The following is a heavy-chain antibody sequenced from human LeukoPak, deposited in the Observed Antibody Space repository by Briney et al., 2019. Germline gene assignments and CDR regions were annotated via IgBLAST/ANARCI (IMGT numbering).Heavy chain of an antibody. CDR2: MNPNSGNT. V-gene: IGHV1-8*02. Sequence: GASVKVSCKASGYTFTGYYMHWVRQATGQGLEWMGWMNPNSGNTGYAQKFQGRVTMTRNTSISTAYMELSSLRSEDTAVYYCARGFDYGEPEAFFQHWGQGTLVTVSS. CDR1: GYTFTGYY. CDR3: ARGFDYGEPEAFFQH. J-gene: IGHJ1*01. D-gene: IGHD4-17*01.